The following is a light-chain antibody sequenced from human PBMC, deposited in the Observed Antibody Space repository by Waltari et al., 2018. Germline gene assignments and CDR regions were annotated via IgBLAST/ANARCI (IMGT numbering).Light chain of an antibody. CDR2: RNS. Sequence: QSVLTQPPSVSGAPGQRVTISCTGSSSNIGAGYDVHWYQHLPGTAPKLLIYRNSNRPSGVPDRFSGSKSGTPASLAITGLQAEDEADYYCQSYDSKLSGSVFGGGTKLTVL. J-gene: IGLJ3*02. CDR1: SSNIGAGYD. CDR3: QSYDSKLSGSV. V-gene: IGLV1-40*01.